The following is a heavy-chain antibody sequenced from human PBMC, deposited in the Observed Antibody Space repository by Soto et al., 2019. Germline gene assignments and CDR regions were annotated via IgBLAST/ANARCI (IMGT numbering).Heavy chain of an antibody. CDR1: GGSFSGYY. CDR2: INHSGST. D-gene: IGHD4-4*01. Sequence: SETLSLTCAVYGGSFSGYYLSWIRQPPGKGLEWIGEINHSGSTNYNPSLKSRVTISVDTSKNQFSLKLSSVTAADTAVYYCARAGMTTVTIYYYYYYMDVWGKGTTVTVSS. V-gene: IGHV4-34*01. J-gene: IGHJ6*03. CDR3: ARAGMTTVTIYYYYYYMDV.